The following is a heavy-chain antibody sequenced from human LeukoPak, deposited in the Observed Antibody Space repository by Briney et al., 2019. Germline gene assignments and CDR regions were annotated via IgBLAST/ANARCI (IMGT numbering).Heavy chain of an antibody. CDR3: ARDLKYSSGWYDY. CDR1: GFTFSSYW. V-gene: IGHV3-7*01. CDR2: IKQDGSEK. J-gene: IGHJ4*02. D-gene: IGHD6-19*01. Sequence: GGSLRLSXAASGFTFSSYWMSWVRQAPGKGLEWVANIKQDGSEKYYVDSVKGRFTISRDNAKNSLYLQMNSLRAEDTAVYYCARDLKYSSGWYDYWGQGTLVTVSS.